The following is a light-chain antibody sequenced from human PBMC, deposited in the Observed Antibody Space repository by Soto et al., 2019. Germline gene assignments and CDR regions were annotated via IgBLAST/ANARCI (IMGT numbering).Light chain of an antibody. CDR3: QHYGSSPRT. V-gene: IGKV3-20*01. CDR1: QSVSSSY. Sequence: EIVLTQSPGTLSLSPGARATLSCRASQSVSSSYLAWYQRKPGQAPRLLIYAASSRATGIPDRFSGSGSGTDFNLTISRLEPGDFAMYYCQHYGSSPRTFGQGTKVDIK. J-gene: IGKJ1*01. CDR2: AAS.